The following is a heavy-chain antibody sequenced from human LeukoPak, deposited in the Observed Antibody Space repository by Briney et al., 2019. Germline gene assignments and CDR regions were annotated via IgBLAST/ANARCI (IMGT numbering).Heavy chain of an antibody. CDR3: ARARGASRLYYYMDV. D-gene: IGHD3-10*01. CDR2: IKQDGSEK. CDR1: GFTFSSYW. J-gene: IGHJ6*03. V-gene: IGHV3-7*01. Sequence: GGSLRLSCAASGFTFSSYWMSWVRQAPGKGLEWVANIKQDGSEKYYVDSVKGRFTISKDNAKNSLYLQMNGLRAEDTAVYYCARARGASRLYYYMDVWGKGTTVTVSS.